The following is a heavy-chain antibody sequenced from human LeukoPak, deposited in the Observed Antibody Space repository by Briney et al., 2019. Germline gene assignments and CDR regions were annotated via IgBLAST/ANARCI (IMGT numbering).Heavy chain of an antibody. CDR3: AREGGPYRPLDY. V-gene: IGHV4-34*01. J-gene: IGHJ4*02. CDR1: GGSFSGYY. CDR2: INHSGST. Sequence: SETLSLTCAVYGGSFSGYYWSWIRQPPGKGLEWIGEINHSGSTNYNPSLKSRVTISVDTSKNQFSLKLSSVTAADTAVYYCAREGGPYRPLDYSGQGTLVTVSS.